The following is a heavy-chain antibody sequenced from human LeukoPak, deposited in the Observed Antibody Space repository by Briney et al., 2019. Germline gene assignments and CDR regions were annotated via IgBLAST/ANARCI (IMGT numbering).Heavy chain of an antibody. J-gene: IGHJ4*02. D-gene: IGHD3-3*01. CDR2: LYYSGSP. Sequence: PETLSLTCAVSGDSISSSNCYWGWIRQPPGKGLEWIGSLYYSGSPYYNPSLKSRVTISVDTSNNQFSLKLNSVTAADTAVYYCASALTIFGVAAFDYWGQGTLVTVSS. CDR1: GDSISSSNCY. CDR3: ASALTIFGVAAFDY. V-gene: IGHV4-39*01.